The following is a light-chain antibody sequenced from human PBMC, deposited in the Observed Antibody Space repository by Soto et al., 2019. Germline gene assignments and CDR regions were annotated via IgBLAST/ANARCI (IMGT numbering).Light chain of an antibody. Sequence: QSALTQPPSASGSPGQSVTISCTGTSSDVGGYNYVSWYQQHPGKAPKLMIYEVSKRPSGVPDRFSGSKSDNTASLTVSGLQPEDEADYYCSSYAGSNNLGVFGGGTKLTVL. CDR1: SSDVGGYNY. J-gene: IGLJ3*02. V-gene: IGLV2-8*01. CDR2: EVS. CDR3: SSYAGSNNLGV.